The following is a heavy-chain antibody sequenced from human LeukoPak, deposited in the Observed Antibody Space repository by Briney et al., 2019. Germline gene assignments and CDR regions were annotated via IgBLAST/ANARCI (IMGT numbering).Heavy chain of an antibody. CDR2: ISANSGNT. Sequence: ASVTVSRKASGYTFTSYGISWVRQAPGQGLEWMGWISANSGNTNYAKNLQGRVTMTTDTSTSTAYMELRSLTSDDTALYYCARDIDWTFEYWGQGTLVTVSS. CDR1: GYTFTSYG. D-gene: IGHD1-1*01. V-gene: IGHV1-18*01. J-gene: IGHJ4*02. CDR3: ARDIDWTFEY.